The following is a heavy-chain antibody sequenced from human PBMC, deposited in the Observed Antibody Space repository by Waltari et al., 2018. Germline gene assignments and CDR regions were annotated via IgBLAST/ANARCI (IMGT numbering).Heavy chain of an antibody. D-gene: IGHD3-9*01. J-gene: IGHJ6*02. V-gene: IGHV4-61*02. Sequence: QVQLQESGPGLVKPAQTLSLTCTVSGGSISSGSYYWSWIRQPAGKGLEWIGRIYTSGSTNYNPSLKSRVTISVDTSKNQFSLKLSSVTAADTAVYYCARAHTDILTGYYYYGMDVWGQGTTVTVSS. CDR2: IYTSGST. CDR1: GGSISSGSYY. CDR3: ARAHTDILTGYYYYGMDV.